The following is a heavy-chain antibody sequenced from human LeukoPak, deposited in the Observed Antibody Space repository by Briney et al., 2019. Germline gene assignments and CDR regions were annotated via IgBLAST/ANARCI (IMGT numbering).Heavy chain of an antibody. Sequence: GGSLRLSCAASGFTFSTYVVNWVCQAPGKGLEWVSAISGSGRNTYYADTVSGRFTISRDNSKNTLYLHMSSLRAEDTAVYYCARGQQRAVTGHYFDYWGQGTLVTVSS. D-gene: IGHD2-21*02. CDR3: ARGQQRAVTGHYFDY. CDR2: ISGSGRNT. V-gene: IGHV3-23*01. CDR1: GFTFSTYV. J-gene: IGHJ4*02.